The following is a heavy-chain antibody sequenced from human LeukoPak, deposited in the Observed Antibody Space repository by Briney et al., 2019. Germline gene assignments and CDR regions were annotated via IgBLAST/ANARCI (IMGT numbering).Heavy chain of an antibody. Sequence: SVKVSCKASGYTFTGYYMHWVRQAPGQGLEWMGWINPNSGGTNYAQKFQGRVTMTRDTSISTAYMELSRLRSDDTAVYYCARGRGLRYFDWLSQYWGQGTLVTVSS. CDR3: ARGRGLRYFDWLSQY. V-gene: IGHV1-2*02. J-gene: IGHJ4*02. D-gene: IGHD3-9*01. CDR2: INPNSGGT. CDR1: GYTFTGYY.